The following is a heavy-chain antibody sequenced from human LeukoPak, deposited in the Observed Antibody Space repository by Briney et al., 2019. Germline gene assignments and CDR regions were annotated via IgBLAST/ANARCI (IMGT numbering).Heavy chain of an antibody. CDR2: IYTSGST. J-gene: IGHJ4*02. Sequence: PSETLSLTCTVSGGSISRYYWSWIRQPAGKGLVWIGRIYTSGSTNYNPSLKSRVTMSVDTSKNQFSLKLSSVTAADTAVYYCARGGYCSGGSCYSWSYDYWGQGTLVTVSS. V-gene: IGHV4-4*07. CDR3: ARGGYCSGGSCYSWSYDY. D-gene: IGHD2-15*01. CDR1: GGSISRYY.